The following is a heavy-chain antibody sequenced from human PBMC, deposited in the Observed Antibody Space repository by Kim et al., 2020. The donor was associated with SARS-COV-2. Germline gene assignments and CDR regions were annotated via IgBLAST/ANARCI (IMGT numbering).Heavy chain of an antibody. J-gene: IGHJ1*01. CDR3: AQLRPGRDGYNKEYFQH. V-gene: IGHV3-23*01. D-gene: IGHD5-12*01. Sequence: GGSLRLSCAASGFTFSSYAMSWVRQAPGKGLEWVSAISGSGGSTYYADSVKGRFTISRDNSKNTLYLQMNSLRAEDTAVYYCAQLRPGRDGYNKEYFQHWGRGTLVTVSS. CDR2: ISGSGGST. CDR1: GFTFSSYA.